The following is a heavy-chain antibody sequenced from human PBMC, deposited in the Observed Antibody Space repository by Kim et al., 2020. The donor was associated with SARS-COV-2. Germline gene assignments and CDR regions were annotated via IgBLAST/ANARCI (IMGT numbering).Heavy chain of an antibody. CDR2: INAAYGNT. CDR3: ARGAYCRGGICFPPGGY. Sequence: ASVKVSCKASGYSFTAYPIHWVRQAPGQRLEWMGWINAAYGNTEFSQKFQGRVTSSSDTSATTVHMEMSNLKSEDTAVYFCARGAYCRGGICFPPGGYWGQGTLVTVSS. D-gene: IGHD2-15*01. J-gene: IGHJ4*02. CDR1: GYSFTAYP. V-gene: IGHV1-3*01.